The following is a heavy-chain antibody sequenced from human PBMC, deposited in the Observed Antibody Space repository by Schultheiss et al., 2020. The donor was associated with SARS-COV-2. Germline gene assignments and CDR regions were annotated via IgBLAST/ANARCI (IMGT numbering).Heavy chain of an antibody. CDR3: ARFWSGGAFDI. Sequence: SETLSLTCAVYGGSFSGYYWSWIRQPPGKGLEWIGYIYYSGSTNYNPSLKSRVTMSVDTSKNQFSLKLSSVTAADTAVYYCARFWSGGAFDIWGQGTMVTVSS. CDR1: GGSFSGYY. CDR2: IYYSGST. J-gene: IGHJ3*02. V-gene: IGHV4-59*12. D-gene: IGHD3-3*01.